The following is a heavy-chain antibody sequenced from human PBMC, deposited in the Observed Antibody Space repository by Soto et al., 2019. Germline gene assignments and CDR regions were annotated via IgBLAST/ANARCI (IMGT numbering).Heavy chain of an antibody. CDR2: IYPGDSET. V-gene: IGHV5-51*01. J-gene: IGHJ4*02. D-gene: IGHD3-22*01. Sequence: PGESLKISCKGSGYSFTSYWIGWVRQMPGKGLEWMGTIYPGDSETTYSPSFQGQVTISADKSIRTAHLQWTSLKASDTAMYYCARIDSSGYHLVDYWGQGTLVTVSS. CDR1: GYSFTSYW. CDR3: ARIDSSGYHLVDY.